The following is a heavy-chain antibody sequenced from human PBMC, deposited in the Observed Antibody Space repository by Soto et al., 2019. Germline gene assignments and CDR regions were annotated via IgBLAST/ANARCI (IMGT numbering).Heavy chain of an antibody. V-gene: IGHV3-74*01. CDR3: ARGGAYGDYRSDF. Sequence: EVQLVESGGGLVQPGGSLRLSCAASGFNFSVYWMHWVRQAPGKGLVWVARLNSDGTDASSADSVKGRLTISRDNAKNTLDLQLSSLRAEDTAVYYCARGGAYGDYRSDFWGQGTLVTVSS. J-gene: IGHJ4*02. CDR1: GFNFSVYW. D-gene: IGHD4-17*01. CDR2: LNSDGTDA.